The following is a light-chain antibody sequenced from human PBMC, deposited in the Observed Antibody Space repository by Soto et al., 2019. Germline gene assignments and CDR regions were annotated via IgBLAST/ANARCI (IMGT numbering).Light chain of an antibody. V-gene: IGLV2-23*02. CDR2: EVN. J-gene: IGLJ1*01. Sequence: QSVLTQPASVSGSPGQSITISCTGTSSDFGNYNFVSWYQQHPGKVPKLILFEVNKRPSGVSGRFSGSKSGNTASLTISGLQAEDEADYYCCSFTSSNTHVFGTGTKLTVL. CDR3: CSFTSSNTHV. CDR1: SSDFGNYNF.